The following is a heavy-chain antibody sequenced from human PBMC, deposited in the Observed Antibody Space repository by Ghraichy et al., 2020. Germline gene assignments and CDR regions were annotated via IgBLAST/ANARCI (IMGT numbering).Heavy chain of an antibody. V-gene: IGHV3-30-3*01. J-gene: IGHJ6*03. CDR1: GFTFSSYA. CDR3: ARESKQPPDYYYYYMDV. Sequence: GESLNISCAASGFTFSSYAMHWVRQAPGKGLEWVAVISYDGSNKYYADSVKGRFTISRDNSKNTLYLQMNSLRAEDTAVYYCARESKQPPDYYYYYMDVWGKGTTVTVSS. D-gene: IGHD6-13*01. CDR2: ISYDGSNK.